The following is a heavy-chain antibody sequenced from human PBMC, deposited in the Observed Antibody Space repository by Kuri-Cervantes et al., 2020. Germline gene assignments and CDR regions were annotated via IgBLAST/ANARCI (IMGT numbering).Heavy chain of an antibody. CDR2: ISAYNGNT. D-gene: IGHD3-10*01. CDR1: GYTFTSYG. V-gene: IGHV1-18*01. Sequence: ASVKVSCKASGYTFTSYGISWMRQAPGQGLEWMGWISAYNGNTNYAQNVQGRVTMTRDTSTSTVYMELSSLRSEDTAVYYCARARSGAIPGRGIMYFDYWGQGTLVTVSS. J-gene: IGHJ4*02. CDR3: ARARSGAIPGRGIMYFDY.